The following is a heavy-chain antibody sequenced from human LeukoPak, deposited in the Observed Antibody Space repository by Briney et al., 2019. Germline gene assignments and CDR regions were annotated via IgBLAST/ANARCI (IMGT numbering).Heavy chain of an antibody. J-gene: IGHJ4*02. D-gene: IGHD2-2*01. V-gene: IGHV1-2*02. CDR3: AREGCSSTSCHFDY. Sequence: ASVKVSFKASGYTFTGYYMHWVRQAPGQGLEWMGWINPNSGGTNYAQKFQGRVTMTRDTSISTAYMELSRLRSDDTAVYYCAREGCSSTSCHFDYWGQGTLVTVSS. CDR2: INPNSGGT. CDR1: GYTFTGYY.